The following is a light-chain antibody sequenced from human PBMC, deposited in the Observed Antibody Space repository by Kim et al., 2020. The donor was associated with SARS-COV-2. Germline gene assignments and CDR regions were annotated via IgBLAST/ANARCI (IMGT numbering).Light chain of an antibody. CDR3: QQNDDLPIT. CDR2: DVS. V-gene: IGKV1-33*01. CDR1: QVIRKF. J-gene: IGKJ5*01. Sequence: ASVGDRVTIPCQATQVIRKFLNWYQQRPGKPPKLLIYDVSNLQTGVPSRFSGSGYGTEFTLTISSLQPEDFATYYCQQNDDLPITFGQGTRLEIK.